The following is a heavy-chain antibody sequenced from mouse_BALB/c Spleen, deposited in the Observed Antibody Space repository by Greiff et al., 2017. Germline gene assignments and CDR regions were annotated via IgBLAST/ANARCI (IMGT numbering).Heavy chain of an antibody. CDR3: ARDAGITTWFAY. CDR2: SSNIANDNTT. J-gene: IGHJ3*01. CDR1: GFTFSVFY. V-gene: IGHV7-1*02. Sequence: EVQLVQSGGGLVQPGGSLRLSCATSGFTFSVFYMEWVRQTPGKRLEWIAASSNIANDNTTEYSASVKARFIVSRDTSQSILYLQMNALRAKDNAIYYCARDAGITTWFAYWGQGTLVTVAA. D-gene: IGHD2-4*01.